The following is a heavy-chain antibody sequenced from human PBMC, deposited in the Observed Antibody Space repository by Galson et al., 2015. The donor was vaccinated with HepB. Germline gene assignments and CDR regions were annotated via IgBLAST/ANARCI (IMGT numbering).Heavy chain of an antibody. D-gene: IGHD2-8*01. CDR3: ARDLMEGKLNYYGMDV. Sequence: SLRLSCAASGFTFSSYGMHWVRQAPGKGLEWVAVIWYDGSNKYYADSVKGRFTISRDNSKNTLYLQMNSLRAEDTAVYYCARDLMEGKLNYYGMDVWGQGTTVTVSS. CDR2: IWYDGSNK. CDR1: GFTFSSYG. J-gene: IGHJ6*02. V-gene: IGHV3-33*08.